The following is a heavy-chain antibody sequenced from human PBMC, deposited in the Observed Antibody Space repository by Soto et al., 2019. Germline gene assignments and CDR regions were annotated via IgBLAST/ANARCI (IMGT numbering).Heavy chain of an antibody. D-gene: IGHD6-13*01. V-gene: IGHV3-23*01. J-gene: IGHJ4*02. CDR3: AGPVGGYQVLFGTWYGTRSDF. CDR2: ISGSGEVT. CDR1: GPSFSSYA. Sequence: QLLESGGGFVQPGGSLQLSCEASGPSFSSYAMTWIRQTPGKGLEWLSGISGSGEVTLYGDSVRGRVTISRDNSKNMVYLQLTSLRPEDTAVYYFAGPVGGYQVLFGTWYGTRSDFWGQGTLVTVSS.